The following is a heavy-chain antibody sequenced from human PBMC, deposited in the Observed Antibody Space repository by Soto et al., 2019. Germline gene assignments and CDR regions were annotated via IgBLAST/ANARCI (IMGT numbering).Heavy chain of an antibody. CDR3: ARGVSAGVDY. Sequence: QVQLVQSGAEVREPGASVKVSCKASGYSFTSLDINWVRQTAGQGLEWMGWMQPSTGRTGYAQKFQGRVTMTRDTPTNTAYRELTTLTADDTASYYGARGVSAGVDYWGQGTLVTVSS. CDR1: GYSFTSLD. J-gene: IGHJ4*02. D-gene: IGHD3-10*01. V-gene: IGHV1-8*01. CDR2: MQPSTGRT.